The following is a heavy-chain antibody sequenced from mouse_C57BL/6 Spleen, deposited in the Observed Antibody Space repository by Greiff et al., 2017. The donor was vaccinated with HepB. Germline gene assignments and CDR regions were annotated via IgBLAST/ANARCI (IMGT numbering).Heavy chain of an antibody. CDR3: AREDYYGSLFDY. Sequence: QVQLQQPGAELVRPGSSVKLSCKASGYTFTSYWMHWVKQRPIQGLEWIGNIDPSDSETHYNQKFKDKATLTVDKSSSTAYMQLSSLTSEDSAVYYCAREDYYGSLFDYWGQGTTLTVSS. D-gene: IGHD1-1*01. J-gene: IGHJ2*01. CDR1: GYTFTSYW. V-gene: IGHV1-52*01. CDR2: IDPSDSET.